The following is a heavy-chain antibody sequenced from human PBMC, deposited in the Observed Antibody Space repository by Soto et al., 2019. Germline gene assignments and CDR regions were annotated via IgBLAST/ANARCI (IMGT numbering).Heavy chain of an antibody. Sequence: SETLSLTCAVSGGSISGYYWSWIRQPPGKGLEWIGYMYYYGSTNYHPSLKSRVTISLDTSKNQFSLKLSSVTAADTAVYYCARHERGWNYFDYWGQGTLVTVSS. CDR3: ARHERGWNYFDY. J-gene: IGHJ4*02. CDR1: GGSISGYY. V-gene: IGHV4-59*01. CDR2: MYYYGST. D-gene: IGHD2-15*01.